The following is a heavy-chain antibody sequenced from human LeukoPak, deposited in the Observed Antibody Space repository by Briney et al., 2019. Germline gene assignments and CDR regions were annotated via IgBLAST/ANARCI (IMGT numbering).Heavy chain of an antibody. Sequence: GGSLRLSCAASGCTFSSYWMHRVRQAPGEGLVWVSRINSDGSSTTYADSVKGRFTISRDNAKNTLYLQMNSLRAEDTAVYYCAREFYCTSASCHDYWGQGTLVTVSS. CDR1: GCTFSSYW. CDR3: AREFYCTSASCHDY. CDR2: INSDGSST. J-gene: IGHJ4*02. V-gene: IGHV3-74*01. D-gene: IGHD2-2*01.